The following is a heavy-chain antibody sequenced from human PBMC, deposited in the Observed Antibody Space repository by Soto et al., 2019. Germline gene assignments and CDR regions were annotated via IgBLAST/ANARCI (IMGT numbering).Heavy chain of an antibody. CDR3: AAGGRETFSEFDY. CDR2: IIGSVGST. Sequence: QVQLVQSGAEVKKPGSSVKVSCTASGGIFSRSGTFSSFAISWVRQAPGQGPEWMGGIIGSVGSTKYAQRFQGRITITADESANSAFRELSSLRSEDTAIYYCAAGGRETFSEFDYWGRGTLVTVSS. CDR1: GGIFSRSGTFSSFA. D-gene: IGHD3-16*01. J-gene: IGHJ4*02. V-gene: IGHV1-69*01.